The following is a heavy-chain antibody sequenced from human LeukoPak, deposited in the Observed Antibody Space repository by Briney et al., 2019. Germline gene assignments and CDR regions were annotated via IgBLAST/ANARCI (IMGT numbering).Heavy chain of an antibody. CDR3: ARRVDYYGSGSYSETGWFDP. Sequence: SETLSLTCTVSGGSISSSSYYWSWIRQPPGKGLEWIGYIYYSGSTNYNPSLKSRVTISVDTSKNQFSLKLSSVTAADTAVYYCARRVDYYGSGSYSETGWFDPWGQGTLVTVSS. D-gene: IGHD3-10*01. CDR1: GGSISSSSYY. J-gene: IGHJ5*02. CDR2: IYYSGST. V-gene: IGHV4-61*01.